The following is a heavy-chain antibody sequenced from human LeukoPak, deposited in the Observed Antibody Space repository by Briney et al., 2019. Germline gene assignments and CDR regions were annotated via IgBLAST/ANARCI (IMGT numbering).Heavy chain of an antibody. CDR3: ASSVGATRRYDY. J-gene: IGHJ4*02. V-gene: IGHV1-69*13. D-gene: IGHD1-26*01. Sequence: ASVKVSCKASGGTFSSYAISWVRQAPGQGLEWMGGIIPIFGTANYAQKFQSRVTITADESTSTAYMELSSLRSEDTAVYYCASSVGATRRYDYWGQGTLVTVSS. CDR1: GGTFSSYA. CDR2: IIPIFGTA.